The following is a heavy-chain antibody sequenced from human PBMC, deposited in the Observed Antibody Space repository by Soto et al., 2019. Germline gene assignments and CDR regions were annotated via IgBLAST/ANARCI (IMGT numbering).Heavy chain of an antibody. D-gene: IGHD6-19*01. Sequence: GGSLRLSCAASGFTFSSYAMSWVRQAPGKGLEWVSAISGSGGSTYYADSVKGRFTISRDNSKNTLYLQMNSLRAEDTAVYYCAKDQDDVAVAGLYYFDYWGRGTLVTVSS. CDR3: AKDQDDVAVAGLYYFDY. CDR1: GFTFSSYA. CDR2: ISGSGGST. V-gene: IGHV3-23*01. J-gene: IGHJ4*02.